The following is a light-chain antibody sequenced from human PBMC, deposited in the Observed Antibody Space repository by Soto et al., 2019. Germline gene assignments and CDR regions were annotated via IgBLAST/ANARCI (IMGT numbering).Light chain of an antibody. CDR3: QQYNTWPIT. J-gene: IGKJ5*01. CDR2: RAS. CDR1: QSVSDK. V-gene: IGKV3-15*01. Sequence: EVLMTQSPDTLYVSPGERVTLSCRASQSVSDKLAWYQQKPGQGPRLLVYRASTRTLGIPARFSGSESGTEFTLTISSLQSEDFAIYYCQQYNTWPITFGQGTRLEI.